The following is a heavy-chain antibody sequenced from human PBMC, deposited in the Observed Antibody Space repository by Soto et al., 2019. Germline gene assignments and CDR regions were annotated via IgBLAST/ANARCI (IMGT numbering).Heavy chain of an antibody. CDR1: GYTFTGYY. V-gene: IGHV1-2*04. J-gene: IGHJ6*02. CDR2: TNPNSGGT. D-gene: IGHD1-26*01. Sequence: ASVKVSCKASGYTFTGYYMHWVRQAPGQGREWMGWTNPNSGGTNYAQKFQGWVTMTRDTSISTAYMELSRLRSDDTAVYYCAREGLGGLGIVGATYDYYYYYGMDVWGQGTTVTVSS. CDR3: AREGLGGLGIVGATYDYYYYYGMDV.